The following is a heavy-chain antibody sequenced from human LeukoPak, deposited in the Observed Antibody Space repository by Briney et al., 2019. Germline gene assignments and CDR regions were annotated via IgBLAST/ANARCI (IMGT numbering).Heavy chain of an antibody. Sequence: GGSLRLSCASSGFTFTAYSMNWVRQAPGRGLEWISFISSSGHYIYYADSIKGRFTISRDNANSSLYLQISTLKAEDTAVYYCTRQWLRVMDVWGKGTTVTVSS. V-gene: IGHV3-21*01. CDR2: ISSSGHYI. D-gene: IGHD6-19*01. CDR3: TRQWLRVMDV. CDR1: GFTFTAYS. J-gene: IGHJ6*04.